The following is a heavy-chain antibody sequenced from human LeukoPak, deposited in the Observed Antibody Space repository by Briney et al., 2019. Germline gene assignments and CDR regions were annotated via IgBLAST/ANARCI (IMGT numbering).Heavy chain of an antibody. CDR2: ISSSSSYI. V-gene: IGHV3-21*01. J-gene: IGHJ6*03. CDR1: GFTFSSYS. CDR3: AREESSSPHRGGYYYYYMDV. Sequence: GGSLRLSCAASGFTFSSYSMNWVRQAPGKGLEWVSSISSSSSYIYYADSVKGRFPISRDNAKNSLYLQMNSLRAEDTAVYYCAREESSSPHRGGYYYYYMDVWGKGTTVTVSS. D-gene: IGHD6-6*01.